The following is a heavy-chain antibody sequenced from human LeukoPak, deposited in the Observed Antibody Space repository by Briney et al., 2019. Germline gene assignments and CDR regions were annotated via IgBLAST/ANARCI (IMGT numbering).Heavy chain of an antibody. J-gene: IGHJ4*01. CDR2: IGISSGNT. D-gene: IGHD5-12*01. Sequence: GGSLRLSCAASGFNFIDYSMNWVRQAPGKGLEWISYIGISSGNTKYADSVKGRFTISRDKARNSLYLQMNSLRVEDTAVYSCARDHRYAFDNWGHGTLVTVSS. CDR3: ARDHRYAFDN. V-gene: IGHV3-48*01. CDR1: GFNFIDYS.